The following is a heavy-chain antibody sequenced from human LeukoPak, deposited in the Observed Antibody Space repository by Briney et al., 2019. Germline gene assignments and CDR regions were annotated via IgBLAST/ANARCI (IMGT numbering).Heavy chain of an antibody. J-gene: IGHJ5*02. Sequence: GGSLRLSCSASGFIFSSYSMQWVRQAPGKGLEWVAMVSYDGSSTYYADSVKGRFTISRDSSQNTLYLQVNSLRSDDTAVYYCARTYYGSGSYSWFDPWGQGTLVSVSS. CDR3: ARTYYGSGSYSWFDP. V-gene: IGHV3-30-3*01. D-gene: IGHD3-10*01. CDR1: GFIFSSYS. CDR2: VSYDGSST.